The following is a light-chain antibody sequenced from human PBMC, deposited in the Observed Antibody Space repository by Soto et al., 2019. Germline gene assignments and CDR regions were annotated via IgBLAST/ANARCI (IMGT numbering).Light chain of an antibody. V-gene: IGKV4-1*01. CDR1: QSVLYSSNNKNY. J-gene: IGKJ1*01. CDR3: QQYYSTPSWT. Sequence: DIVMTQSPDSLAVSLGERATINCKSSQSVLYSSNNKNYLAWYLQQPGQPPKLLIYWASTRESGVPDRFSGIWSGTVFSLTISSLQAEDVAVYYCQQYYSTPSWTFGQGTKVEIK. CDR2: WAS.